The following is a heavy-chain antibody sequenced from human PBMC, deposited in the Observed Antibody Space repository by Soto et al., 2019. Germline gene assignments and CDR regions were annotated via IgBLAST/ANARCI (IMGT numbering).Heavy chain of an antibody. CDR3: ASLLWGAVTTDF. Sequence: EVQLVESGGGLVQPGGSLRLSCAASGLTFSSYWMHWVRQAPGKGLLWVARITSDGYNTAYADSVKGRFTISRGNARNTLYLQMHSLRAEDTAVYYCASLLWGAVTTDFWGQGALVTVSS. D-gene: IGHD2-21*01. CDR2: ITSDGYNT. V-gene: IGHV3-74*01. J-gene: IGHJ4*02. CDR1: GLTFSSYW.